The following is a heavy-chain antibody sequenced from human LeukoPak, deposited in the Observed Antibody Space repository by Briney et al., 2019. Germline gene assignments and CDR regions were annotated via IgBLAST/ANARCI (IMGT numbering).Heavy chain of an antibody. J-gene: IGHJ4*02. CDR1: DFTFSTYW. CDR2: ISRDGKSR. D-gene: IGHD5-12*01. V-gene: IGHV3-74*01. CDR3: VRGTARDYGYGGDDPY. Sequence: PGGSLRLSCAVSDFTFSTYWMHWVRQAPGKGLVWVSRISRDGKSRTYADYVMGRFTISRDNRRDTLYLQMDSLRAEDTAVYYCVRGTARDYGYGGDDPYWGQGTLVIVSS.